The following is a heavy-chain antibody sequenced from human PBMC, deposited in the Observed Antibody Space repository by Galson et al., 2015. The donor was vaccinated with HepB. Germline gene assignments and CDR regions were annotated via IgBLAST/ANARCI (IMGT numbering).Heavy chain of an antibody. CDR1: GFTLRSYA. CDR2: ISNDGSNI. Sequence: SLRLSCAASGFTLRSYAMYWVRQAPGKGLEWVAVISNDGSNIYYADSVKGRFTISRDNSKNTVYLQMKSLRGEDTAVYYCARDFGPPLVLGYFRLWGQGTLVTVSS. D-gene: IGHD6-13*01. J-gene: IGHJ1*01. CDR3: ARDFGPPLVLGYFRL. V-gene: IGHV3-30-3*01.